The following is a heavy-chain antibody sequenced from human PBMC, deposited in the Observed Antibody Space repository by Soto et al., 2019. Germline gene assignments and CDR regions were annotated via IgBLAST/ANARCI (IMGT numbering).Heavy chain of an antibody. CDR1: GFTFSNAW. CDR3: TTAGPRDDFWSGYSY. V-gene: IGHV3-15*01. J-gene: IGHJ4*02. D-gene: IGHD3-3*01. CDR2: IKSKTDGGTT. Sequence: GGSLRLSCAASGFTFSNAWMSWVRQAPGKGLEWVGRIKSKTDGGTTDYAAPVKGRFTISRDDSKNTLYLQMNSLKTEDTAVYYCTTAGPRDDFWSGYSYWGQGTLVTVSS.